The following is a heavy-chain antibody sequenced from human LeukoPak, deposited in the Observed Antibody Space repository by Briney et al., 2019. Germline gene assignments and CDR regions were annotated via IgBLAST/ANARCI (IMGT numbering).Heavy chain of an antibody. V-gene: IGHV3-7*03. CDR2: IKQDGSEK. CDR3: ASWVGGGRYFDY. J-gene: IGHJ4*02. Sequence: GGSLRLSCAASGFTFSSYWMSWVRQAPGKGLEGVANIKQDGSEKYYVDSVKGRFTISRDNAKNSLYLQMNSLRAEDTAVYYCASWVGGGRYFDYWGQGTLVTVSS. CDR1: GFTFSSYW. D-gene: IGHD3-16*01.